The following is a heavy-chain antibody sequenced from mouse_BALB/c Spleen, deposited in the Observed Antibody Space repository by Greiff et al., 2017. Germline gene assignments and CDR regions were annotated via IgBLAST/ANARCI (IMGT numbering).Heavy chain of an antibody. CDR1: GFSLTDYG. Sequence: VQLVESGPGLVAPSQSLSITCTVSGFSLTDYGVSWIRQPPGKGLEWLGVIWGGGSTYYNSALKSRLSISKDNSKSQVFLKMNSLQTDDTAMYYCAKGISDYCGSSYFDYWGQGTTLTVAS. CDR2: IWGGGST. V-gene: IGHV2-6-5*01. CDR3: AKGISDYCGSSYFDY. D-gene: IGHD1-1*01. J-gene: IGHJ2*01.